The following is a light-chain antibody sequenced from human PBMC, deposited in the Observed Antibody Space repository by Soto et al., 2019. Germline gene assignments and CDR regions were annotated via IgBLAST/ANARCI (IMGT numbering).Light chain of an antibody. CDR2: AAS. J-gene: IGKJ1*01. V-gene: IGKV1-27*01. Sequence: LLPASLSTSISDRVTITCRASPGISNYLASYQQKPGKVPKLLIYAASTLQSGVPSRFSGSGSGTDFTLTISSLQPEAVATYYCQKYNSAPWTFGQGTKVDI. CDR3: QKYNSAPWT. CDR1: PGISNY.